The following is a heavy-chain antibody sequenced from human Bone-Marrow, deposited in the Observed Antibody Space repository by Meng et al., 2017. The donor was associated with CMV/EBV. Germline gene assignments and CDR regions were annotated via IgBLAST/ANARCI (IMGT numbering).Heavy chain of an antibody. CDR3: ARGGYTSVWS. CDR1: GDSVSSNSAA. V-gene: IGHV6-1*01. D-gene: IGHD6-19*01. Sequence: SQTLSLTCAISGDSVSSNSAAWNWIRQSPSRGLEWLGRTYYRSKWNNDYAASVKSRITIIPDTSKNEFSLQLNSVTPEDTAVYYCARGGYTSVWSWGQGTLVTVYS. J-gene: IGHJ5*02. CDR2: TYYRSKWNN.